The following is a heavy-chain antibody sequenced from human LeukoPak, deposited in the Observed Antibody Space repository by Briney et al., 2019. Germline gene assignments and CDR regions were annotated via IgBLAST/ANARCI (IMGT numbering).Heavy chain of an antibody. Sequence: SEPLSLPCAVYGGPLSGYYWSWIRQPPGKGLEWIGDINHSGSTNYNPSLKSRFTKTVDTTKYQLSLKLSSVTAAVTAVYYCARGSWQQLDGGYYFDCWGQGTLVTASS. V-gene: IGHV4-34*01. J-gene: IGHJ4*02. CDR2: INHSGST. D-gene: IGHD6-13*01. CDR3: ARGSWQQLDGGYYFDC. CDR1: GGPLSGYY.